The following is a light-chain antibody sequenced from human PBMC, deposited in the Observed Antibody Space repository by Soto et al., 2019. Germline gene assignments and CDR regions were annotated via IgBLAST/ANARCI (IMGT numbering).Light chain of an antibody. CDR2: EVS. CDR1: SSDVGGYNY. V-gene: IGLV2-14*01. CDR3: QSYDNSLSGSYV. J-gene: IGLJ1*01. Sequence: QSALTQPASVSGSPGQSITISCTGTSSDVGGYNYVSWSQQHPGKAPQLMIYEVSNRPSGVPDRFSGSKSGTSGSLAITGLQAEDEADYYCQSYDNSLSGSYVFGTGTKVTVL.